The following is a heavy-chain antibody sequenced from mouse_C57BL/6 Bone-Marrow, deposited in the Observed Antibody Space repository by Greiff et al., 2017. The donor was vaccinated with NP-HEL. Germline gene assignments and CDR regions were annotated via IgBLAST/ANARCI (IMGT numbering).Heavy chain of an antibody. CDR2: IRSKSNNYAT. Sequence: EVQVVESGGGLVQPKGSLKLSCAASGFSFNTYAMNWVRQAPGKGLEWVARIRSKSNNYATYYADSVKDRFTISRDDSESMLYLQMNNLKTEDTAMYYCVRQGRSYYSNYEGWYFDVWGTGTTVTVSS. CDR1: GFSFNTYA. D-gene: IGHD2-5*01. CDR3: VRQGRSYYSNYEGWYFDV. V-gene: IGHV10-1*01. J-gene: IGHJ1*03.